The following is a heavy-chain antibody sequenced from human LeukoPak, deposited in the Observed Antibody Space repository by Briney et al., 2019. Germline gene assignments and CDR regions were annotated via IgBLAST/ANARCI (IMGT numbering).Heavy chain of an antibody. CDR2: IDWDDDK. CDR3: ARIDRYSSSARGFDY. Sequence: SGPALVKPTQTLTLTCTFSGFSLSTSGMCVSWVRQPPGKALEWLALIDWDDDKYYGTSLKTRLTISKDTSKNQVVLTMTNMDPVDTATYYCARIDRYSSSARGFDYWGQGTLVTVSS. V-gene: IGHV2-70*20. J-gene: IGHJ4*02. CDR1: GFSLSTSGMC. D-gene: IGHD6-6*01.